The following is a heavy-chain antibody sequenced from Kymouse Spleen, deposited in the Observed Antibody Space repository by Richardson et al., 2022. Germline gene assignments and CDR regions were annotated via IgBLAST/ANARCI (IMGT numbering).Heavy chain of an antibody. CDR1: GGSISSSSYY. CDR2: IYYSGST. CDR3: ARQDSSSYSSSWYYYYYGMDV. D-gene: IGHD6-13*01. V-gene: IGHV4-39*01. Sequence: QLQLQESGPGLVKPSETLSLTCTVSGGSISSSSYYWGWIRQPPGKGLEWIGSIYYSGSTYYNPSLKSRVTISVDTSKNQFSLKLSSVTAADTAVYYCARQDSSSYSSSWYYYYYGMDVWGQGTTVTVSS. J-gene: IGHJ6*02.